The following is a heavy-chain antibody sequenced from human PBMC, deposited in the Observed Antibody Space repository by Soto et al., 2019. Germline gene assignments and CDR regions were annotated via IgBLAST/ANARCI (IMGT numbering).Heavy chain of an antibody. Sequence: SETLSLTCTVSGGSISSYYWSWIRQPPGKGLEWIGYIYNSGSTNYNPSLKSRVTISVDTSKNQFSLNLSSVTAADTAVYYCARADYGGTYYYYSGMDVGGQGTTVTAPS. J-gene: IGHJ6*02. V-gene: IGHV4-59*01. CDR1: GGSISSYY. CDR3: ARADYGGTYYYYSGMDV. D-gene: IGHD4-17*01. CDR2: IYNSGST.